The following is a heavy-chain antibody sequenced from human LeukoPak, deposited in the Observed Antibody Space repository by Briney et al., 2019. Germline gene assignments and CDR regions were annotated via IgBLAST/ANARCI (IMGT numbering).Heavy chain of an antibody. V-gene: IGHV3-74*01. CDR2: VNSDGSTT. J-gene: IGHJ6*02. Sequence: GGSLRLSCTDSGFDFSNTWMHWVRQAPGKGLVWVSHVNSDGSTTNYADSVKGRFTISRDNAKNTVYLQMSSLRAEDTAVYYCARDRSYGMDVWGQGTTVTVSS. CDR1: GFDFSNTW. CDR3: ARDRSYGMDV.